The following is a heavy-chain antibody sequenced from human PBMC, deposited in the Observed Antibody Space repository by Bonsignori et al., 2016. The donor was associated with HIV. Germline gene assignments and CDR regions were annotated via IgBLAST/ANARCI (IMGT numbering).Heavy chain of an antibody. V-gene: IGHV3-7*05. CDR3: ARSPWAHDGFDI. Sequence: EAQLEESGGGLVQPGGSLRLSCAASGFTFHTSTMSWVRQAPGKGLEWVAHIKQDGSERYYADSVRGRFTVSRDNAEDSLFCNEHLRTEDTAVYYCARSPWAHDGFDIWGQGTQVTV. CDR1: GFTFHTST. J-gene: IGHJ3*02. CDR2: IKQDGSER. D-gene: IGHD7-27*01.